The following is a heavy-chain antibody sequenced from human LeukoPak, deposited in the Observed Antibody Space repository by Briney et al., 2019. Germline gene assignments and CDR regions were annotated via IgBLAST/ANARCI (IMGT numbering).Heavy chain of an antibody. CDR3: TTDGTYYYDSSGYYYPAFDY. CDR1: GFTFSSYA. V-gene: IGHV3-23*01. D-gene: IGHD3-22*01. CDR2: IGGGDDDT. J-gene: IGHJ4*02. Sequence: GGSLRLSCAASGFTFSSYAMSWVRQAPGKRLDWVSAIGGGDDDTYYADSVKGRFTISRDNSENTLYLQMNSLKTEDTAVYYCTTDGTYYYDSSGYYYPAFDYWGQGTLVTVSS.